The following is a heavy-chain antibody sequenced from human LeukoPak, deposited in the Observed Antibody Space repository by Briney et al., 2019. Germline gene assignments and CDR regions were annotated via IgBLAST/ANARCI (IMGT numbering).Heavy chain of an antibody. V-gene: IGHV3-49*04. CDR2: IRSKAYGGTT. CDR1: GVTFGVYA. D-gene: IGHD3-16*01. Sequence: GGSLRLSCTASGVTFGVYAMSWVRQAPGKGLEWVGFIRSKAYGGTTEYAASVKGRFTISRDDSKSIAYLQMNSLKTEDTAVYYCTRARRGPDYWGQGTLVTVSS. CDR3: TRARRGPDY. J-gene: IGHJ4*02.